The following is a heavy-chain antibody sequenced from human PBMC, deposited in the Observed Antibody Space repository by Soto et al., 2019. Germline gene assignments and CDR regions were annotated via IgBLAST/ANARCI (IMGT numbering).Heavy chain of an antibody. J-gene: IGHJ3*02. CDR1: GGSFSGYY. V-gene: IGHV4-34*01. D-gene: IGHD3-10*01. CDR3: ARGPLTRVRGVYAFDI. CDR2: INHSGST. Sequence: QVQLQQWGAGLLKPSETLSLTCAVYGGSFSGYYWSWIRQPPGKGLEWIGEINHSGSTNYNPSLKSRVTLSVDTSKNQYSLKLSSVTAADTAVYYCARGPLTRVRGVYAFDIWGQGTMVTVSS.